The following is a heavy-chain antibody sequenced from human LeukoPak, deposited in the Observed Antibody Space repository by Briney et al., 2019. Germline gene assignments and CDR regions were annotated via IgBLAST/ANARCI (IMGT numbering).Heavy chain of an antibody. V-gene: IGHV4-39*07. Sequence: KPSETLSLTCTVSGGSISSSSYYWGWIRQPPGKGLEWIGSIYYSGSTYYNPSLKSRVTISVDTSKNQFSLKLSSVTAADTAVYYCASPRDGYKWGPFGYWGQGTLVTVSS. CDR1: GGSISSSSYY. CDR3: ASPRDGYKWGPFGY. D-gene: IGHD5-24*01. J-gene: IGHJ4*02. CDR2: IYYSGST.